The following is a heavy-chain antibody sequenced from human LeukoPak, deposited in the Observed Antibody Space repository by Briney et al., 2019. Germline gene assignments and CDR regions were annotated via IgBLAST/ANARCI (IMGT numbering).Heavy chain of an antibody. Sequence: GGSLRLSCAASGFTFDDYAMHWVRQAPGKGLEWVSLISGDGVSTYYADSVKGRITISRDNSKNSLYLLMNSLRTEDTASYYCAKDRLERTGFFLDCWGQGTLVTVSS. J-gene: IGHJ4*02. CDR1: GFTFDDYA. CDR2: ISGDGVST. V-gene: IGHV3-43*02. D-gene: IGHD6-19*01. CDR3: AKDRLERTGFFLDC.